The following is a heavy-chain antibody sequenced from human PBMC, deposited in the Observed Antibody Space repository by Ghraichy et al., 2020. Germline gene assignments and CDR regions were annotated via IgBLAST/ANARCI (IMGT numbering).Heavy chain of an antibody. V-gene: IGHV3-23*01. J-gene: IGHJ4*02. Sequence: GGSLRLSCAASGFTFSTYAMSWVRQAPWKGLEWVSAISGSGSSTYYADSVKGRFTISRDNSKNTLYLQMNSLKAEDTAVYYCAKASYYDILTGYGPRYYWGQGTLVTVS. D-gene: IGHD3-9*01. CDR1: GFTFSTYA. CDR3: AKASYYDILTGYGPRYY. CDR2: ISGSGSST.